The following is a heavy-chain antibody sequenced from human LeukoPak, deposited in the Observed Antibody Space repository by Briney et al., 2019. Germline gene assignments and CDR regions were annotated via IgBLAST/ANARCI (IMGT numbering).Heavy chain of an antibody. CDR2: IWFDGENK. J-gene: IGHJ4*02. D-gene: IGHD2-15*01. CDR1: GFTFSSYG. CDR3: AKQLGYCSDGSCYFPY. V-gene: IGHV3-33*06. Sequence: GGSLRLSCAASGFTFSSYGMHWVRQVPGKGLEWVAVIWFDGENKYYGDSVEGRSTISRDNSKSTLCLQMNSLRAEDTAVYYCAKQLGYCSDGSCYFPYWGQGTLVTVSS.